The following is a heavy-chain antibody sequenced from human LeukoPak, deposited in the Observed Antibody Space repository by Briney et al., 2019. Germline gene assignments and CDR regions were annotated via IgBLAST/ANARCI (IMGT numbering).Heavy chain of an antibody. CDR3: ARVAVTGYNWFDP. CDR2: IYSSGST. J-gene: IGHJ5*02. CDR1: GGAIRNEN. Sequence: HPADTLPHTRTDSGGAIRNENRSWIRQPAGKEQKWIGRIYSSGSTNYNPSFQSRVTMSLDTSKSQFSLKLSSVTAADTAVYYCARVAVTGYNWFDPWGQGTLVTVSS. V-gene: IGHV4-4*07. D-gene: IGHD2-21*02.